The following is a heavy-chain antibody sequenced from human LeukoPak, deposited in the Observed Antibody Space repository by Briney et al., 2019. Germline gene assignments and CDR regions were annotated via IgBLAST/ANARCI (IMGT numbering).Heavy chain of an antibody. D-gene: IGHD2-21*01. CDR3: ARRLGRSFDY. Sequence: GASVKVSCKASGYTFTSNYIHWVRQAPGQRLEWMGWINIGNGNTKYSQNFQGRITITRDTSATTAYMDLSSLRSEDTAMYYCARRLGRSFDYWGQGTLVTVSS. J-gene: IGHJ4*02. CDR2: INIGNGNT. V-gene: IGHV1-3*04. CDR1: GYTFTSNY.